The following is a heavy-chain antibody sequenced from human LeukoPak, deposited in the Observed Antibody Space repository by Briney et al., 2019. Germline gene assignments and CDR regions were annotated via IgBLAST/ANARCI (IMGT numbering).Heavy chain of an antibody. CDR1: GFSLSTYW. J-gene: IGHJ2*01. CDR2: INSDGSIR. V-gene: IGHV3-74*01. D-gene: IGHD2-21*01. Sequence: GGSLRLSCAASGFSLSTYWMHWVRQVPGKGLVWVSRINSDGSIRNYADSVKGRFTISRDNAKNTVYLQINSLRVGDTSVYYCARDQVLWWKPVGDFDLWGCGTLVTVSS. CDR3: ARDQVLWWKPVGDFDL.